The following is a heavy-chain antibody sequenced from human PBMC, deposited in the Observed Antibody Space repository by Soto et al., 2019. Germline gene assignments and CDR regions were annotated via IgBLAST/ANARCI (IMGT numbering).Heavy chain of an antibody. Sequence: PGGSLSLSCAASGFTFSNYAMTWVRQAPGKGLEWVSVITGSGGGTYFVDSVKGRFTISRDNSKNTVYLQMNSLRAEDTAVYYCAKRPLTAAGFDYWGQGTLVTVPS. D-gene: IGHD6-13*01. V-gene: IGHV3-23*01. J-gene: IGHJ4*02. CDR1: GFTFSNYA. CDR3: AKRPLTAAGFDY. CDR2: ITGSGGGT.